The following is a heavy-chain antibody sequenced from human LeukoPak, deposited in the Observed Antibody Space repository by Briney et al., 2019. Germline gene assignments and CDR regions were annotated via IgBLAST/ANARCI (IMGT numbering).Heavy chain of an antibody. Sequence: GGSLRLSCAASGASGFTFSSYSMNWVRQAPGKGLEWVSSISSSSSYIYYADSVKGRFTISRDNAKNSLYLQMNSLRAEDTAVYYCARGYDCPIWGQGTMVTVSS. CDR1: GFTFSSYS. V-gene: IGHV3-21*01. D-gene: IGHD3-3*01. CDR2: ISSSSSYI. CDR3: ARGYDCPI. J-gene: IGHJ3*02.